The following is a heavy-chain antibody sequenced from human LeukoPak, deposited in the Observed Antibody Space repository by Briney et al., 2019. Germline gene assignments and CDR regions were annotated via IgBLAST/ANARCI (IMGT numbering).Heavy chain of an antibody. CDR1: GGFITSNSYY. CDR2: IYYTGST. D-gene: IGHD2-21*02. CDR3: ARDRPLATADF. Sequence: KPSETLSLTCAVSGGFITSNSYYWGWIRQPPGKPLEWIGSIYYTGSTYYNPSLKSRVTISVDTSKNQLSLKLRSLTAADTAVYYCARDRPLATADFWGQGTLVTVSS. V-gene: IGHV4-39*01. J-gene: IGHJ4*02.